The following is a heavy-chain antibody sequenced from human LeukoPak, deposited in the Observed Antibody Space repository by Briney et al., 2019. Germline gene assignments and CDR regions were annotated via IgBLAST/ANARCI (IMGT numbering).Heavy chain of an antibody. V-gene: IGHV3-9*01. J-gene: IGHJ5*02. D-gene: IGHD3-22*01. Sequence: GGSLRLSCAVSGFTFDDYAMHWVRQAPGKGLEWVSGISWNSGSIDYADSVKGRFTISRDNAKNSLYLQMNSLRAEDTALYFCAKDGHSSGFFLSGWFDPWGQGTLVTVSS. CDR3: AKDGHSSGFFLSGWFDP. CDR2: ISWNSGSI. CDR1: GFTFDDYA.